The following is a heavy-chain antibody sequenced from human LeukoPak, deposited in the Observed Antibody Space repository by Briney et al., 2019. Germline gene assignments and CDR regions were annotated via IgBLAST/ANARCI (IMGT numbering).Heavy chain of an antibody. CDR2: IGTAGDT. J-gene: IGHJ4*02. CDR3: ARAYYDILTGSYYFDY. D-gene: IGHD3-9*01. CDR1: GFTFSSYD. Sequence: GGSLRLSCAASGFTFSSYDMHWVRQATGKGLEWVSAIGTAGDTYYPGSVKGRFTISRENAKNSLYLQMNSLGAGDTAVYYCARAYYDILTGSYYFDYWGQGTLVTVSS. V-gene: IGHV3-13*01.